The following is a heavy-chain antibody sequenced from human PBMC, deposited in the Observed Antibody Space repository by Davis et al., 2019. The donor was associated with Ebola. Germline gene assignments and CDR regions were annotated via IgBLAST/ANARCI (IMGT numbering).Heavy chain of an antibody. CDR2: VNCRSGVT. CDR1: GYTFVDYY. J-gene: IGHJ4*02. V-gene: IGHV1-2*06. Sequence: ASVKVSCKASGYTFVDYYVHWVRQAPGQGFEWMGRVNCRSGVTDHAQNFQGRVTMTRDTSISTAYMELSRLRSDDTAVYYCARGPGIAAAGEVWGQGTLVTVSS. CDR3: ARGPGIAAAGEV. D-gene: IGHD6-13*01.